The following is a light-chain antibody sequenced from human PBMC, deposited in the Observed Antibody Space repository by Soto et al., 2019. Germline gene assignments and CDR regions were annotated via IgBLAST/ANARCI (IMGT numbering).Light chain of an antibody. J-gene: IGKJ2*01. CDR1: QSVSSSY. CDR3: QHYGTSSYT. V-gene: IGKV3-20*01. CDR2: GAS. Sequence: EIVVTQSPDTLSLSPGETATLSCRTSQSVSSSYLAWYQQTPGQAPRLLIYGASSRATGIPDRFSGSGSGTDFTLTSSRLEPEDFAVYYCQHYGTSSYTCGQGTKVEI.